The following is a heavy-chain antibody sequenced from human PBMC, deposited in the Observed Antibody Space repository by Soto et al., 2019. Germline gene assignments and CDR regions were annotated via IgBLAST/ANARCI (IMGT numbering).Heavy chain of an antibody. CDR3: ARDNRYNWNDEGWFDP. Sequence: QVQLVQSGAEVKKPEASVKVSCKASGYSFSDYDINWVRQATGQGPEWMGWMNPNSGNTGYAQKFQGRVTMTRNTSINTAYMELSSLGSEDTAVYYCARDNRYNWNDEGWFDPWGQGTLVTVSS. D-gene: IGHD1-20*01. J-gene: IGHJ5*02. CDR2: MNPNSGNT. CDR1: GYSFSDYD. V-gene: IGHV1-8*01.